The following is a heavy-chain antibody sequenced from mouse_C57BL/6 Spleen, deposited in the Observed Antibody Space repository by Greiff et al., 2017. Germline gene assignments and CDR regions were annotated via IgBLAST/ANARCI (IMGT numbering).Heavy chain of an antibody. V-gene: IGHV1-72*01. Sequence: QVQLQQPGAELVKPGASVKLSCKASGYNFTSYWMHWVKQRPGRGLEWIGRIDPNSGGTKYNEKFKSKATLTVDKPSSTAYMQLSSLTSEDSAVYYCAREGLGRAMDYRGQGTSVTVSS. CDR3: AREGLGRAMDY. CDR2: IDPNSGGT. J-gene: IGHJ4*01. CDR1: GYNFTSYW. D-gene: IGHD1-1*01.